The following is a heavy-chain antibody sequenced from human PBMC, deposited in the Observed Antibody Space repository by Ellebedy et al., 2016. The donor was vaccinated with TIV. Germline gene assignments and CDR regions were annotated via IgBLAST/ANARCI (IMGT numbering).Heavy chain of an antibody. CDR2: IKTTTGGGAT. CDR3: TTELCSSGCFPGIY. D-gene: IGHD2-15*01. CDR1: GFIFSNAW. Sequence: GESLKISCAASGFIFSNAWVNWVRQAPGKGLEWVGRIKTTTGGGATDYAAPVKGRFIISRDDSKNTLYLQMNSLKNEDTAVYYCTTELCSSGCFPGIYWGQGTLVTVSS. J-gene: IGHJ4*02. V-gene: IGHV3-15*07.